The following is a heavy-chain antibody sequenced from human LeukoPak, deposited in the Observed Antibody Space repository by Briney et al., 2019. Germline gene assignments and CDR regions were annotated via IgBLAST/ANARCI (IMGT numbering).Heavy chain of an antibody. CDR3: ARDKSDTAMVYNWFDP. CDR1: GYTFTDYY. V-gene: IGHV1-69*13. D-gene: IGHD5-18*01. CDR2: IIPIFGTA. J-gene: IGHJ5*02. Sequence: SVKVSCKAFGYTFTDYYMHWVRQAPGQGLEWMGGIIPIFGTANYAQKFQGRVTITADESTSTAYMELSSLRSEDTAVYYCARDKSDTAMVYNWFDPWGQGTLVTVSS.